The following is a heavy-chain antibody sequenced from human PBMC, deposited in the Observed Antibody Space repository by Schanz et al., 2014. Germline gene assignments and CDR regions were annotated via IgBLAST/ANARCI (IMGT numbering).Heavy chain of an antibody. Sequence: EVQLVESGGGLVQPGGSLRLSCTASGFTFSSYSMNWVRQAPGKGLEWISYITYNGGTIYYADSVKGRFTISRDNAKNSLFLHMNSLRAEDTAVYYCARAGYDADNWFDPWGQGTLVTVSS. D-gene: IGHD2-2*01. J-gene: IGHJ5*02. CDR3: ARAGYDADNWFDP. CDR1: GFTFSSYS. V-gene: IGHV3-48*04. CDR2: ITYNGGTI.